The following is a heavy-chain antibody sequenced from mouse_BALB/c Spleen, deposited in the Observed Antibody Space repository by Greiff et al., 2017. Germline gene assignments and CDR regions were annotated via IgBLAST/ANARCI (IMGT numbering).Heavy chain of an antibody. CDR3: ARVDYGNLYYAMDY. J-gene: IGHJ4*01. Sequence: EVKLMESGGGLVQPGGSLRLSCATSGFTFTDYYMSWVRQPPGKALEWLGFIRNKANGYTTEYSASVKGRFTISRDNSQSILYLQMNTLRAEDSATYYCARVDYGNLYYAMDYGGQGTSVTVSS. CDR2: IRNKANGYTT. V-gene: IGHV7-3*02. CDR1: GFTFTDYY. D-gene: IGHD2-1*01.